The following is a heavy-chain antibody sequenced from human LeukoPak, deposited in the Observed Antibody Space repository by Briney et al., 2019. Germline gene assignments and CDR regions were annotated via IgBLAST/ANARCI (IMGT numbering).Heavy chain of an antibody. J-gene: IGHJ4*02. CDR2: IYYSGSA. CDR3: ARYRLGYCSSTSCYAGYYFDY. D-gene: IGHD2-2*01. V-gene: IGHV4-59*01. Sequence: SETLSLTCTVYGGSISSYCWSWSRQPPGKGLEWIGYIYYSGSANYNPSLKSRVTISVDTSKNQFSLKLSSVTAADTAVYYCARYRLGYCSSTSCYAGYYFDYWGQGTLITVSS. CDR1: GGSISSYC.